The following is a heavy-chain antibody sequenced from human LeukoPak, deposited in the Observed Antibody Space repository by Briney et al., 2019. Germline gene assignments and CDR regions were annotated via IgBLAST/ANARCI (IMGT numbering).Heavy chain of an antibody. V-gene: IGHV1-46*01. CDR3: ARTAAAGTTQFYMRPFDP. D-gene: IGHD6-13*01. Sequence: ASVKVSRKAFGYTFTSNYMHWVRQAPGQGPEWMGVISPSGGSTTYAQKFQGRVTLTRDMSTSTDYLELSSLRSEDTAMYYCARTAAAGTTQFYMRPFDPWGQGTLVTVSS. J-gene: IGHJ5*02. CDR1: GYTFTSNY. CDR2: ISPSGGST.